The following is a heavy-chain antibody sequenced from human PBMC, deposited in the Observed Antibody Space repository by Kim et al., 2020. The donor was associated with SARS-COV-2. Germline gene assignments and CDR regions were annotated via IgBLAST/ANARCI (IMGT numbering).Heavy chain of an antibody. V-gene: IGHV3-73*01. D-gene: IGHD6-13*01. CDR2: IRSKANSYAT. J-gene: IGHJ4*02. CDR3: FSIAAAGTGVRGFDY. CDR1: GFTFSGSA. Sequence: GGSLRLSCAASGFTFSGSAMHWVRQASGKGLEWVGRIRSKANSYATAYAASVKGRFTISRDDSKNTAYLQMNSLKTEDTAVYYCFSIAAAGTGVRGFDYWGQGTLVTVSS.